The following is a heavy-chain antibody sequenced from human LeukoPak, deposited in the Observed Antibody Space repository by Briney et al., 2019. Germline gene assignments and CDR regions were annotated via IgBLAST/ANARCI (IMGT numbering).Heavy chain of an antibody. CDR1: GGSISSSSYY. CDR2: IYYSGST. V-gene: IGHV4-39*01. D-gene: IGHD6-13*01. CDR3: ARTQQLDAFDI. J-gene: IGHJ3*02. Sequence: PSETLSLTCTVSGGSISSSSYYWGWLRQPPGTGLEWIGSIYYSGSTYYNPPLKSRVTISVDTSKNQFSLKLSSVTAADTAVYYCARTQQLDAFDIWGQGTMVTVSS.